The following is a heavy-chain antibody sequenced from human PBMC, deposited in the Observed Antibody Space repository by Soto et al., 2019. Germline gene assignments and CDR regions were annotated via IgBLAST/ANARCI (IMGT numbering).Heavy chain of an antibody. CDR2: IYWDDDK. Sequence: SGPTLVNPTQTLTLTCTFSGFSLSTHGVGVGWVRQPAGKALEWLALIYWDDDKRYSASLNSRPTITKDTSKNQVVLTMTNMDPVDTATYYCAHAMLYCTGGSCSTWFDPWGQGTLVTSPQ. CDR1: GFSLSTHGVG. CDR3: AHAMLYCTGGSCSTWFDP. J-gene: IGHJ5*02. D-gene: IGHD2-15*01. V-gene: IGHV2-5*02.